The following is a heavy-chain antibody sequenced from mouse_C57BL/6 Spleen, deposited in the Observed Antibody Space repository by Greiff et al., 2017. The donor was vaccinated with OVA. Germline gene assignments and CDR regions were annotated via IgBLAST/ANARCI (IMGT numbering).Heavy chain of an antibody. CDR3: TREDYNWAWFAY. J-gene: IGHJ3*01. CDR1: GFTFSSYA. Sequence: EVHLVESGEGLVKPGGSLKLSCAASGFTFSSYAMSWVRQTPEKRLEWVAYISSGGDYIYYADTVKGRFTISRDNARNTLYLQMSSLKSEDTAMYYCTREDYNWAWFAYWGQGTLVTVSA. CDR2: ISSGGDYI. D-gene: IGHD4-1*01. V-gene: IGHV5-9-1*02.